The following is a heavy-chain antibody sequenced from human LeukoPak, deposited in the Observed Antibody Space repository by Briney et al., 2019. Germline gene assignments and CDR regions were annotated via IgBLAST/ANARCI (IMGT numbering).Heavy chain of an antibody. D-gene: IGHD3-3*01. Sequence: GASVKVSCKVSGYTLTELSIHWVRQAPGKGLEWMGGFDPEDGETIYAQKFQGRVAMTEDTAADTAYMELSSLRSDDTAMYYCATYSVDLEWLPTLFDYWGQGTLVTVSA. V-gene: IGHV1-24*01. CDR1: GYTLTELS. J-gene: IGHJ4*02. CDR2: FDPEDGET. CDR3: ATYSVDLEWLPTLFDY.